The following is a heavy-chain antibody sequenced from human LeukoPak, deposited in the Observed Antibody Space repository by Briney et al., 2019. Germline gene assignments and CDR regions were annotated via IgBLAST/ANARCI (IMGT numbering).Heavy chain of an antibody. J-gene: IGHJ4*02. CDR3: ANYPRARERSGSHPLFDY. Sequence: PGGSLRLSCAASGFTLSSYAMSWVRQAPGKGLEWVSAIGGSGGSTYYADSVKGRFTISRDNSKNTLYLQMNSLRAEDTAVYYCANYPRARERSGSHPLFDYWGQGTLVTVSS. CDR1: GFTLSSYA. CDR2: IGGSGGST. V-gene: IGHV3-23*01. D-gene: IGHD3-10*01.